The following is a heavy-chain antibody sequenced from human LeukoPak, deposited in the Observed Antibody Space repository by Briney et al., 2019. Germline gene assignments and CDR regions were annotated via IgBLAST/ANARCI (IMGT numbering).Heavy chain of an antibody. Sequence: QAGGSLRLSCAASGFTFSSHWMTWIRQAPGKGLEWVASIKKDVNENYYVDSVKGRFTISRDNVKNSLYLLMNSLRVEDTAVYYCARDQAYLYGMDVWGQGTTVTVSS. J-gene: IGHJ6*02. CDR2: IKKDVNEN. CDR1: GFTFSSHW. CDR3: ARDQAYLYGMDV. V-gene: IGHV3-7*01.